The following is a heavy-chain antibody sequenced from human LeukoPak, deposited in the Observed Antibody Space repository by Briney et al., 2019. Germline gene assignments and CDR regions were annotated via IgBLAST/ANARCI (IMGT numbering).Heavy chain of an antibody. CDR1: GYNFATYW. CDR3: AKFHATWYGDT. J-gene: IGHJ4*02. V-gene: IGHV5-51*01. Sequence: PGESLKISCQGSGYNFATYWIVWVRQMPGKGLEWMGIIYPGNSHTRYSPSFQGQVTISADTPISTAYLHWSSLQSSDTAMYYCAKFHATWYGDTWGQGTLVTVSS. CDR2: IYPGNSHT. D-gene: IGHD6-13*01.